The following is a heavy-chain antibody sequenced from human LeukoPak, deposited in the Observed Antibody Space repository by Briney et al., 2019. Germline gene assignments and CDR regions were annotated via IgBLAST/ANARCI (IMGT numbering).Heavy chain of an antibody. V-gene: IGHV1-3*01. J-gene: IGHJ4*02. CDR3: AREIDRDGYNRFFDY. CDR2: INAGYGNT. Sequence: ASVKVSCKASGYTFTTYTMHWVRQAPGQRLEWMGWINAGYGNTKYSQKFQGRVTITRDTSASTAYMDLSSLRSEDTAVYYCAREIDRDGYNRFFDYWGQGILVTVSS. CDR1: GYTFTTYT. D-gene: IGHD5-24*01.